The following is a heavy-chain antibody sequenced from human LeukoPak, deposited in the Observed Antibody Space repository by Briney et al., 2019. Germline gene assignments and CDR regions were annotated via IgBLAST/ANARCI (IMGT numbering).Heavy chain of an antibody. CDR3: ATLDILTGVDF. CDR2: INHSGST. Sequence: SETLSLTCAVYGGSFSGYSWSWIRQPPGKGLEWIGDINHSGSTNYNPSLKSRVTISVDTSKNQFSLKLSSVTAADTAVHYCATLDILTGVDFWGQGTLVTVSS. CDR1: GGSFSGYS. V-gene: IGHV4-34*01. J-gene: IGHJ4*02. D-gene: IGHD3-9*01.